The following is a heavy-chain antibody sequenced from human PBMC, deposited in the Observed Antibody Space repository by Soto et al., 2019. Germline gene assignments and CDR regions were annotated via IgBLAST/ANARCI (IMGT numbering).Heavy chain of an antibody. V-gene: IGHV3-48*02. Sequence: GGSLRLSCAASGFTFSSYNMNWVRQAPGKGLEWVSYISSSSNTIYYADSVKGRFTISRDNAKSSLYLQMNSLRDEDTAVYYCARRSLGTSLDAFDIWGQGTMVTVSS. CDR3: ARRSLGTSLDAFDI. J-gene: IGHJ3*02. D-gene: IGHD6-13*01. CDR2: ISSSSNTI. CDR1: GFTFSSYN.